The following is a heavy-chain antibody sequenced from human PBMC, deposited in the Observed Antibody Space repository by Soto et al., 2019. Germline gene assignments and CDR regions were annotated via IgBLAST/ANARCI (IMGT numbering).Heavy chain of an antibody. CDR2: IYYSGST. Sequence: SETLSLTCTVSGGSISSGGYYWSWIRQHPGKGLEWIGYIYYSGSTYYNPSLKSRVTISVDTSKNQFSLKLSSVTAADTAVYYCARGGSGPYYFDYWGQGTLATVSS. J-gene: IGHJ4*02. D-gene: IGHD1-26*01. CDR3: ARGGSGPYYFDY. V-gene: IGHV4-31*03. CDR1: GGSISSGGYY.